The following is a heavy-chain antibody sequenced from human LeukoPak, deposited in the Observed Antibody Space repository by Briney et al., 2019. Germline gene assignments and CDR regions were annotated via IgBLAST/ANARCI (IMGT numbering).Heavy chain of an antibody. CDR1: GGSISSGSYY. CDR2: IYTSGST. D-gene: IGHD2-15*01. CDR3: VREREGRIVVVVAATTNYYYYMDV. V-gene: IGHV4-61*02. Sequence: PSETLSLTCTVSGGSISSGSYYWSWIRQPAGKGLEWIGRIYTSGSTNYNPSLKSRVTISVDTSKNQFSLKLSSVTAADTAVYYCVREREGRIVVVVAATTNYYYYMDVWGKGTTVTISS. J-gene: IGHJ6*03.